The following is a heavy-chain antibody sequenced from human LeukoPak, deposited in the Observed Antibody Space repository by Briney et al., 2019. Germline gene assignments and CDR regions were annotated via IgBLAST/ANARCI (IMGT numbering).Heavy chain of an antibody. V-gene: IGHV1-2*02. D-gene: IGHD4-17*01. Sequence: ASVKVSCKASGYTFTSYGISWVRQAPGQGLEWMGWINPNSGGTNYAQKFQGRVTMTRDTSISTAYMELSRLRSDDTAVYYCARVRITVTVGGWFDPWGQGTLVTVSS. CDR3: ARVRITVTVGGWFDP. CDR2: INPNSGGT. CDR1: GYTFTSYG. J-gene: IGHJ5*02.